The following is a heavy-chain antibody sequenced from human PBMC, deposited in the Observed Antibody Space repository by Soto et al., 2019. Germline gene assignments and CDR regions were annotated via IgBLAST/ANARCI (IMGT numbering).Heavy chain of an antibody. CDR3: AKDSYSDFWSGHYYYFDF. CDR1: GFTFSDYY. CDR2: ISTYGTTV. J-gene: IGHJ4*02. V-gene: IGHV3-11*01. Sequence: PGGSLRLSCAASGFTFSDYYMTWIRQAPGKGLEWTSYISTYGTTVYYVDSVRGRFSISRDNSKNTLYLQMDSLRAEDTAIYFCAKDSYSDFWSGHYYYFDFWGQGTLVTVSS. D-gene: IGHD3-3*01.